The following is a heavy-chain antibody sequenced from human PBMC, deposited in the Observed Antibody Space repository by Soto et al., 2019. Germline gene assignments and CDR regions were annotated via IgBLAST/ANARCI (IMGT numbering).Heavy chain of an antibody. D-gene: IGHD2-15*01. Sequence: GESLKISCKGSGYSFTSYWIGWVRQMPGKGLEWMGIIYPGDSDTRYSPSFQGQVTISADKSISTAYLQWSSLKASDTAMYYCARPRIAGDYYYGMDVWGQGTTVTVSS. J-gene: IGHJ6*02. CDR3: ARPRIAGDYYYGMDV. CDR2: IYPGDSDT. CDR1: GYSFTSYW. V-gene: IGHV5-51*01.